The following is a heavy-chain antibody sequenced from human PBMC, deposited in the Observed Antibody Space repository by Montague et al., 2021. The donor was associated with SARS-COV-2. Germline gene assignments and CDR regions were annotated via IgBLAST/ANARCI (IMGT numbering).Heavy chain of an antibody. CDR1: GGSFSSYY. J-gene: IGHJ6*02. Sequence: SETLSLTCAVYGGSFSSYYWSWIRQPPGKGLEWIGEINHSGSTNYNPSLKSRVTISVDTSKNQFSLKLSSVTAVDTAVYYCARVRAVPAAMRIFSLGRSYYGMDVWGQGTTVTVSS. D-gene: IGHD2-2*01. CDR3: ARVRAVPAAMRIFSLGRSYYGMDV. V-gene: IGHV4-34*01. CDR2: INHSGST.